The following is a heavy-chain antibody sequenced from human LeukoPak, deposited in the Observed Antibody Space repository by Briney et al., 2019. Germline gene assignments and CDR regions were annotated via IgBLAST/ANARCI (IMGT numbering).Heavy chain of an antibody. CDR1: GYTFTSYG. D-gene: IGHD1-26*01. CDR3: AIIIVGAYAFDI. CDR2: INPNSGGT. J-gene: IGHJ3*02. Sequence: ASVKVSCKASGYTFTSYGISWVRQAPGQGLEWMGWINPNSGGTNYAQKFQGRVTMTRDTSISTAYMELSRLRSDDTAVYYCAIIIVGAYAFDIWGQGTMVTVSS. V-gene: IGHV1-2*02.